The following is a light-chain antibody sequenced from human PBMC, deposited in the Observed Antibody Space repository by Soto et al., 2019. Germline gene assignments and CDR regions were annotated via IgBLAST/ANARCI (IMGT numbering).Light chain of an antibody. J-gene: IGKJ5*01. Sequence: EIVLTHSPGTLSLSPGERATLSCMASPSVSSSYLAWYHQKPGQAPRLLIYGASSRATCIPDRFSRSGSGTFFSPTISSREPADFVLYYCQQSGTSRFTCGQGTRLEIK. CDR2: GAS. CDR3: QQSGTSRFT. V-gene: IGKV3-20*01. CDR1: PSVSSSY.